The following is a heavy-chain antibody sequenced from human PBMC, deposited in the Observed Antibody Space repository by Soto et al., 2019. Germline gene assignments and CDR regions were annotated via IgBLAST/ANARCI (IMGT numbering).Heavy chain of an antibody. CDR2: IRSRANSYAT. CDR1: GFTFSGSA. Sequence: GGSLRLSCAASGFTFSGSAMHWVRQASGKGLEWVGRIRSRANSYATAYAASVKGRFTISRDDSKNTAYLQMNSLKTEDTAVYYCTPTVTGTVGWFDPWGQGTLVTVSS. V-gene: IGHV3-73*01. CDR3: TPTVTGTVGWFDP. J-gene: IGHJ5*02. D-gene: IGHD1-20*01.